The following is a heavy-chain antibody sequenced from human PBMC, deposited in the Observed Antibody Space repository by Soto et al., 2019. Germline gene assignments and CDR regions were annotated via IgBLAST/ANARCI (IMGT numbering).Heavy chain of an antibody. CDR2: IIPIFGTA. D-gene: IGHD5-18*01. Sequence: ASVKVSCKASGGTFSSYAISWVRQAPGQGLEWMGGIIPIFGTANYAQKFQGRVTITADESTSTAYMGLSSLRSEDTAVYYCARDGYSYGFPPDYSYYYGMDVWGQGTTVTVSS. V-gene: IGHV1-69*13. CDR1: GGTFSSYA. J-gene: IGHJ6*02. CDR3: ARDGYSYGFPPDYSYYYGMDV.